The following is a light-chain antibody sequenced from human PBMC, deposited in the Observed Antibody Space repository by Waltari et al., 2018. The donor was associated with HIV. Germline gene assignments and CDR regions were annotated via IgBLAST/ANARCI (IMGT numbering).Light chain of an antibody. CDR1: SSDIGIYNY. CDR2: EVN. CDR3: TSYTTRSTVI. J-gene: IGLJ2*01. V-gene: IGLV2-14*01. Sequence: QSALTQPASVSGSPGPSLPIPCTGTSSDIGIYNYVSWYQQHPGKAPKLLIYEVNNRPSGVSDRFSGSKSGNTASLSISGLQAEDEADYYCTSYTTRSTVIFGGGTSVTVL.